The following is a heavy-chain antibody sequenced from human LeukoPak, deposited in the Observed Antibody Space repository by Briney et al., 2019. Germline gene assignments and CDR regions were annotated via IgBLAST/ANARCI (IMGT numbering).Heavy chain of an antibody. J-gene: IGHJ6*03. CDR2: IIPIFGTA. Sequence: EASVKVSCKAYGGTFSSYAISWVRQAPGQGLEWMGGIIPIFGTANYAQKFQGRVTITTDESTSTAYMELSRLRSEDTAVYYCASLEDGPWYYYYYMDVWGKGTTVTVSS. D-gene: IGHD5-24*01. CDR3: ASLEDGPWYYYYYMDV. V-gene: IGHV1-69*05. CDR1: GGTFSSYA.